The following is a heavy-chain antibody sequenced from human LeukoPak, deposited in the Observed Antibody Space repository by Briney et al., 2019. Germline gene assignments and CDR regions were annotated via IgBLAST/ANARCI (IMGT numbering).Heavy chain of an antibody. CDR2: T. D-gene: IGHD2-8*01. V-gene: IGHV5-51*01. Sequence: TRYSPSFQGQVTISADKSISTAYLQWSSLKASDTAMYYGARLPDAPNWYFDLWGRGTLVTVSS. CDR3: ARLPDAPNWYFDL. J-gene: IGHJ2*01.